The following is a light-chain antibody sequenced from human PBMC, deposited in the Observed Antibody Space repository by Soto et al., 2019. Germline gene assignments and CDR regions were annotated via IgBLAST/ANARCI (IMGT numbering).Light chain of an antibody. Sequence: IVLTQSPGILSLSPGERASLACRSSQSVTGNYLVWYQQKPGQAPRLLIYGASSRATGIPDRFSGSGSGTDFTLTISRLEPEDFAVYYCHQYGNSPPTFGQGTKVDTK. CDR3: HQYGNSPPT. V-gene: IGKV3-20*01. CDR1: QSVTGNY. CDR2: GAS. J-gene: IGKJ2*01.